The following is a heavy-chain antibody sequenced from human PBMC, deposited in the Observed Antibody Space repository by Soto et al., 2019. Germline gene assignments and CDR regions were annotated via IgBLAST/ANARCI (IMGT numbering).Heavy chain of an antibody. D-gene: IGHD2-2*01. J-gene: IGHJ6*02. CDR1: GFTFSSYA. V-gene: IGHV3-23*01. CDR2: ISGSGGST. CDR3: AKALQDIVVVPAATGYYCDGMDV. Sequence: EVQLLESGGGLVQPGGSLRLSCAASGFTFSSYAMSWVRQAPGKGLEWVSAISGSGGSTYYAGSVKGRFTISRDNSKNTLYLQLNSLRAEDTTVYYCAKALQDIVVVPAATGYYCDGMDVWGQGTTVTVYS.